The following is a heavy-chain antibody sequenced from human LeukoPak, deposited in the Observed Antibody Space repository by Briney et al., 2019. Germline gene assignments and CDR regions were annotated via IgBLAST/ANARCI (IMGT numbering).Heavy chain of an antibody. CDR3: ARANRGFSAGGDFDY. Sequence: ASVKVSCKASGYTFTSYYMHWVRQAPGQGLEWMGIINPSGGSTSYAQKFQGRVTMTRDTSTSTVYMELSSLRSEDTAVYYCARANRGFSAGGDFDYWGQGTLVTVSS. V-gene: IGHV1-46*01. CDR2: INPSGGST. CDR1: GYTFTSYY. J-gene: IGHJ4*02. D-gene: IGHD5-12*01.